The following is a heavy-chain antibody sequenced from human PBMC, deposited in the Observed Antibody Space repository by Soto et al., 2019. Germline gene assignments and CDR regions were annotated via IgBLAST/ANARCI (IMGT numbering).Heavy chain of an antibody. V-gene: IGHV4-34*01. Sequence: SETLSLTCAVYGGSFSGYYWSWILQPPWKGLEWIGEINHSGSTNYNPSLKSRVTISADTSKNQFSLKLSSVTAADTAVYYCARLYPPLRGSSWLDYWGQGTLVTVSS. CDR1: GGSFSGYY. CDR2: INHSGST. CDR3: ARLYPPLRGSSWLDY. D-gene: IGHD6-13*01. J-gene: IGHJ4*02.